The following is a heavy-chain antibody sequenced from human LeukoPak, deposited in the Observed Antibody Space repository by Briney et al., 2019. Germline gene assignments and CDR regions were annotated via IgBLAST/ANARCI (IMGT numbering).Heavy chain of an antibody. Sequence: GGSLRLSCAASGFTFSSYAMSWVRQAPGKGLGLVSAICGSGGSTYYADSVKGRFTISRDNSKNTLYLQMNSLRAEDTAVYYCAKIDDSSGYWYYYYMDVWGKGTTVTVSS. D-gene: IGHD3-22*01. CDR3: AKIDDSSGYWYYYYMDV. V-gene: IGHV3-23*01. CDR2: ICGSGGST. CDR1: GFTFSSYA. J-gene: IGHJ6*03.